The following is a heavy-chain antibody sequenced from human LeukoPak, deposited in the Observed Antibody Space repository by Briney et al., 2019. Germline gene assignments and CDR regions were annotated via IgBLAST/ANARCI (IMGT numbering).Heavy chain of an antibody. CDR1: GGSISSYY. CDR2: IYYSGST. Sequence: NPSETLSLTCTVSGGSISSYYWSWIRQPPGKGLEWIGYIYYSGSTNYNPSLKNRVTISVDTSKNQFSLKLSSVTAADTAVYYCARVKIAVAGVRFDYWGQGTLVTVSS. CDR3: ARVKIAVAGVRFDY. D-gene: IGHD6-19*01. V-gene: IGHV4-59*12. J-gene: IGHJ4*02.